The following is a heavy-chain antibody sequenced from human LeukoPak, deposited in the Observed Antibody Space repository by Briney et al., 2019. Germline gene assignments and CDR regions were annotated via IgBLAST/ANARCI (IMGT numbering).Heavy chain of an antibody. CDR1: GFTFSDYY. V-gene: IGHV3-11*06. CDR2: ISSSSSYT. CDR3: ARWRCSGGSCYSGVDY. J-gene: IGHJ4*02. D-gene: IGHD2-15*01. Sequence: GGSLRLSCAASGFTFSDYYMSWIRHAPGRGLEWVSYISSSSSYTNYADSVEERLTIYRHNGKNSLYLQMNCLGAEDTAVYYCARWRCSGGSCYSGVDYWGQGTLVTVSS.